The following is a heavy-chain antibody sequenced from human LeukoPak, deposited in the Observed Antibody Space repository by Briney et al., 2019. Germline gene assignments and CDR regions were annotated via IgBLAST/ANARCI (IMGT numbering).Heavy chain of an antibody. Sequence: GRSLRLSCAASGFTFSSYGMHWVRQAPGKGLEWVAVISYDGSNKYYADSVKGRFTISRDNSKNTLYLQMNSLRAEDTAVYYCAKDLPNDYGEVFGPDYWGQGTLVTVSS. CDR1: GFTFSSYG. D-gene: IGHD4-17*01. J-gene: IGHJ4*02. V-gene: IGHV3-30*18. CDR2: ISYDGSNK. CDR3: AKDLPNDYGEVFGPDY.